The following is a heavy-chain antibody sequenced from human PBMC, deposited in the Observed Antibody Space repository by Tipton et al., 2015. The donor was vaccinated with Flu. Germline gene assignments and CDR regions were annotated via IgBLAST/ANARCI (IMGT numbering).Heavy chain of an antibody. Sequence: LRLSCTVSGGSISSSTHYWSWIRQPAGKGLEWIGRIYISGSTDYNPSLNSRVTMSVDTSKSQFSLKLNSVTAADTAVYYCARDLEPFNWFDSWGQGTLVTVSS. CDR3: ARDLEPFNWFDS. J-gene: IGHJ5*01. CDR1: GGSISSSTHY. D-gene: IGHD5-24*01. CDR2: IYISGST. V-gene: IGHV4-61*02.